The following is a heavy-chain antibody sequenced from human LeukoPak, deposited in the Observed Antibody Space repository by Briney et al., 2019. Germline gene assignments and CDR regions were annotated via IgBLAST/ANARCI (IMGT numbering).Heavy chain of an antibody. D-gene: IGHD3-22*01. Sequence: SGRPLRLSCAASGFTFSTYGMHWVRQAPGKGLEWVAVIWYDGSKKYYADSVKGRFTISRDNSKNTLYLQMNSLRAEDTAVYYCARAQDYDSSGYVDGFDIWGQGTMVTVSS. CDR2: IWYDGSKK. J-gene: IGHJ3*02. V-gene: IGHV3-33*01. CDR1: GFTFSTYG. CDR3: ARAQDYDSSGYVDGFDI.